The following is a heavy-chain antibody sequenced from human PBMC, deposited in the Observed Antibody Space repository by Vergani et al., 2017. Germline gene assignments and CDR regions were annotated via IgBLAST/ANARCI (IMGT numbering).Heavy chain of an antibody. CDR1: GEYIRSGSHY. Sequence: QVKLQESGPGLLKPSQTLSLTCTVSGEYIRSGSHYWSWIRQPARKGPEWIGHIHTGGSTDLNPSFKSRVSISVDTSKSQFSLKLNSVTVADTAVYYCSRSRPYCTSGSCPAIWGQGTLVTVSS. V-gene: IGHV4-61*02. D-gene: IGHD2-15*01. CDR2: IHTGGST. J-gene: IGHJ4*02. CDR3: SRSRPYCTSGSCPAI.